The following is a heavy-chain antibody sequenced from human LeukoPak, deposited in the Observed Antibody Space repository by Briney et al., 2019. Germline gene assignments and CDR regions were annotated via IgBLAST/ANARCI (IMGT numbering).Heavy chain of an antibody. CDR3: AGHWGSNDAFDI. D-gene: IGHD7-27*01. Sequence: ASVKVSCKASGYTFTDYYMHWVRQAPGQGLEWMGWINPNSGDTNYAQKFQGRVTMTRDTSISTGYMELSRLRSDDTAVYYCAGHWGSNDAFDIWGQGTMVTVSS. V-gene: IGHV1-2*02. CDR2: INPNSGDT. J-gene: IGHJ3*02. CDR1: GYTFTDYY.